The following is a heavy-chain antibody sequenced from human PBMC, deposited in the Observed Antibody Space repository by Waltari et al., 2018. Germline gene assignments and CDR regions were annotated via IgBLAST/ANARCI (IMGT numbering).Heavy chain of an antibody. V-gene: IGHV1-2*06. D-gene: IGHD3-3*01. CDR3: ARGAPAIFGVLITKRFDY. J-gene: IGHJ4*02. CDR2: INPNSGGT. CDR1: GYTFTDHY. Sequence: QVQLVQSGAEVKKPGASVKVSCKASGYTFTDHYLHWVRQASGQGLEWMGRINPNSGGTNYTQKFQGRVTMTRDTSISTAYMELSRLRSDDTAVYYCARGAPAIFGVLITKRFDYWGQGTLVTVSS.